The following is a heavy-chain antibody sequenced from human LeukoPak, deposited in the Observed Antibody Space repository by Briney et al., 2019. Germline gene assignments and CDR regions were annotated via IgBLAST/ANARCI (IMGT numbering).Heavy chain of an antibody. V-gene: IGHV3-7*01. CDR3: ARDQGGYSYGLTVYYFDY. D-gene: IGHD5-18*01. Sequence: GGSLRLSCAASGFTFSSYWMSWVRQAPGKGLEWVANIKQDGSEKYYVDSVKGRFTISRDNAKNSLYLQMNSLRAEDTAVYYCARDQGGYSYGLTVYYFDYWGQGTLVTVSS. J-gene: IGHJ4*02. CDR1: GFTFSSYW. CDR2: IKQDGSEK.